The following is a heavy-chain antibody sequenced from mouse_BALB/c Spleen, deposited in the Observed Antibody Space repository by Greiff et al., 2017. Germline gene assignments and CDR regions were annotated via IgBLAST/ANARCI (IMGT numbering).Heavy chain of an antibody. Sequence: DVQLQESGGGLVQPGGSLRLSCATSGFTFTDYYMSWVRQPPGKALEWLGFIRNKANGYTTEYSASVKGRFTISRDNSQSILYLQMNTLRAEDSATYYCARDKGELGLFAYWGQGTLVTVSA. CDR2: IRNKANGYTT. CDR1: GFTFTDYY. V-gene: IGHV7-3*02. J-gene: IGHJ3*01. CDR3: ARDKGELGLFAY. D-gene: IGHD4-1*01.